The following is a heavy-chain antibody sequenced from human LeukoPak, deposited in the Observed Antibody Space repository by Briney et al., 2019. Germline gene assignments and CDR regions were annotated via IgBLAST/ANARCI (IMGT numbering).Heavy chain of an antibody. J-gene: IGHJ6*02. CDR3: ATELRAQYGSGSYYKPPYYYYGMDV. Sequence: SETLSLTCTVSGGSISSSSYYWGWIRQPPGKGLEWIGSIYYSGSTYYNPSLKSRVTISVDTSKNQFSLKLSSVTAADTAVYYCATELRAQYGSGSYYKPPYYYYGMDVWGQGTTVTVSS. V-gene: IGHV4-39*07. D-gene: IGHD3-10*01. CDR2: IYYSGST. CDR1: GGSISSSSYY.